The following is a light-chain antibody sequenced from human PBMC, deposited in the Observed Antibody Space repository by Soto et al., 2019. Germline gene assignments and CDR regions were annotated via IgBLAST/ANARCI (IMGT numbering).Light chain of an antibody. CDR3: QQYGSAPPRYT. J-gene: IGKJ2*01. CDR1: QSVSSSY. Sequence: EIVLTQSPGTLSLSPGERATLSCRAIQSVSSSYLAWYQQKPGQAPRLLIYGASSRATGIPDRFGGSGSGTDFTRTISRREPEDFSVYYCQQYGSAPPRYTFGQGTKLEIK. V-gene: IGKV3-20*01. CDR2: GAS.